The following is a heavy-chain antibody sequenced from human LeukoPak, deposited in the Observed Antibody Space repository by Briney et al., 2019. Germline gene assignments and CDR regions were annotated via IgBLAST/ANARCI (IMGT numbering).Heavy chain of an antibody. CDR2: INHSGST. CDR3: AREYGDLGY. CDR1: GGSFSGYY. V-gene: IGHV4-34*01. D-gene: IGHD4-17*01. J-gene: IGHJ4*02. Sequence: PSETLSLTCAVYGGSFSGYYWSWIRQPPGKELEWIGEINHSGSTNYNPSLKSRVTISVDTSKNQFSLKLSSVTAADTAVYYCAREYGDLGYWGQGTLVTVSS.